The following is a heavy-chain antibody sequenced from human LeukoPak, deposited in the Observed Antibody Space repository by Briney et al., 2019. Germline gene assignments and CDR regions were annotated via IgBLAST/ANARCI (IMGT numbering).Heavy chain of an antibody. CDR3: TRQWLPSPGDS. Sequence: GGSLRLSCVASGFTFSSYWMHWVRQAPGKGLVWVSRINPDGSSTTYADSVRGRFTISRDNAKNTLYLQMNSLRVEDTAVYYCTRQWLPSPGDSWGQGTLVTVSS. D-gene: IGHD6-19*01. V-gene: IGHV3-74*01. CDR1: GFTFSSYW. CDR2: INPDGSST. J-gene: IGHJ4*02.